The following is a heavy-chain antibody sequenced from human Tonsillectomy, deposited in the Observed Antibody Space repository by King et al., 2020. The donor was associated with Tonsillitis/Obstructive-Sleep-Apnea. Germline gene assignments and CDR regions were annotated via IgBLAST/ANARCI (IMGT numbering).Heavy chain of an antibody. CDR1: GFTFSSYW. J-gene: IGHJ4*02. V-gene: IGHV3-7*03. Sequence: VQLVESGGGLVQPGGSLRLSCAASGFTFSSYWMSWVRQAPGKGLEWVANIRQDGSEKYYVDSVKGRFTISRDNAKNSLYLQMNSLRAEDTAVYYCAGDKGGSLSSVDHWGQGTLVTVSS. CDR2: IRQDGSEK. D-gene: IGHD1-26*01. CDR3: AGDKGGSLSSVDH.